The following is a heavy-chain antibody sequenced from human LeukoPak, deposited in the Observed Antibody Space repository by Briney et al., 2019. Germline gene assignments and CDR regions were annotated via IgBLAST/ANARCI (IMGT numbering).Heavy chain of an antibody. CDR1: GFTFSDYY. D-gene: IGHD3-10*01. CDR3: AKVAKYYYGSETYYFFEH. J-gene: IGHJ4*02. CDR2: INQDGTEK. V-gene: IGHV3-7*01. Sequence: GGSLRLSCAASGFTFSDYYMSWIRQAPGKGLEWVANINQDGTEKYYVDSVKGRFTISRDNAKNSLYLQMNSLRGEDTAVYYCAKVAKYYYGSETYYFFEHWGQGTPVTASS.